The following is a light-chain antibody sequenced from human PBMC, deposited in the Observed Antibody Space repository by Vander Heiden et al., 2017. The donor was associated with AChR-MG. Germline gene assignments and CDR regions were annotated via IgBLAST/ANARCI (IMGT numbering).Light chain of an antibody. V-gene: IGKV1-39*01. CDR1: QSINSY. CDR2: AAS. J-gene: IGKJ4*01. CDR3: QQTDSIPLT. Sequence: DIQMTQSPSSLSASVGDRVTITCRASQSINSYLNWYQQKPGKAPKLLIYAASSLRSGVPSRFSGSGSGTDFTLTISSLQPEDFATYYCQQTDSIPLTFGGGPKVEIK.